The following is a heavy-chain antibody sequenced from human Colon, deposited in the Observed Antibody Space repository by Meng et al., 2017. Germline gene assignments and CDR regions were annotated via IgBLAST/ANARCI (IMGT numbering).Heavy chain of an antibody. CDR2: IGHSGFT. J-gene: IGHJ5*02. CDR3: VRSSGWVKTGFDP. Sequence: QPQLQESGPGLVKPSEALSPTCSVSGGSISTSGYYWGWVRQPPGKGLEWIGSIGHSGFTYYTPSLKSRVTVSIETSRNQFSLWLTSVTAADTAVYYCVRSSGWVKTGFDPWGQGTLVTVSS. V-gene: IGHV4-39*01. CDR1: GGSISTSGYY. D-gene: IGHD6-19*01.